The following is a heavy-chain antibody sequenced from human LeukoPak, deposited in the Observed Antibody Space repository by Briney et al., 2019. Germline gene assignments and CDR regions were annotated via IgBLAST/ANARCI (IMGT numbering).Heavy chain of an antibody. V-gene: IGHV3-20*04. D-gene: IGHD3-22*01. CDR3: ARAWFNYGSSGYYRPAHFDY. CDR2: INWNGGST. Sequence: GGSLRLSCAASGFTFDDYGMSWVRQAPGKGLEWVSGINWNGGSTGYADSVKGRFTISRDNAKNSLYLQMNSLRAEDTALYYCARAWFNYGSSGYYRPAHFDYWGQGTLVTVSS. J-gene: IGHJ4*02. CDR1: GFTFDDYG.